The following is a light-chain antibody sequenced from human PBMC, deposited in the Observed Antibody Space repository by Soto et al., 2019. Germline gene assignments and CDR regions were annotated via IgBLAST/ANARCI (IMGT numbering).Light chain of an antibody. J-gene: IGKJ5*01. CDR2: RAS. CDR3: QQYYNWPPWT. CDR1: QSISRS. Sequence: EVVLTQSPVTLSLSPGERATLSCRASQSISRSLAWYQQKPGRAPRLLIYRASTRAAGVSARISGSGSGTEFTLSISSLQPEDSAVYYCQQYYNWPPWTFGQGTRLEIK. V-gene: IGKV3-15*01.